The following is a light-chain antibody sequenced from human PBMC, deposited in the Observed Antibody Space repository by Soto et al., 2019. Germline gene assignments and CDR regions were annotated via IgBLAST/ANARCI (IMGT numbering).Light chain of an antibody. CDR1: QSVRSTY. Sequence: TETTQAPRTLSLSPEKRATLSCRASQSVRSTYLAWYQQKPGQAPRLLIYGASSRATGIPDRFSGSGSGTDFTLTIRRLELVVFEAASSENYARSLRTFLPGTVLT. CDR2: GAS. J-gene: IGKJ4*02. V-gene: IGKV3-20*01. CDR3: ENYARSLRTFLPGTVLT.